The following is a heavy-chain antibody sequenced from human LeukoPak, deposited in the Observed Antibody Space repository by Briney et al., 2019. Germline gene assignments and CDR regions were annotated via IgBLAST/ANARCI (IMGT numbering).Heavy chain of an antibody. CDR1: GGSISSYY. CDR3: ARGQKYRNGYTVTELGSGYFDY. J-gene: IGHJ4*02. Sequence: SETLSLTCTVSGGSISSYYWSWIRQPAGKGLEWIGRIYTSGSTNYNPSLKSRVTMSVDTSKNQFSLKLSSVTAADTAVYYCARGQKYRNGYTVTELGSGYFDYWGQGTLVTVSS. V-gene: IGHV4-4*07. CDR2: IYTSGST. D-gene: IGHD5-18*01.